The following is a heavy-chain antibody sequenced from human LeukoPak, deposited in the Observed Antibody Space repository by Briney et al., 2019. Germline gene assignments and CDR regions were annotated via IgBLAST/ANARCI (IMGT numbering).Heavy chain of an antibody. CDR1: GDSITSSAFY. CDR2: IFHGGNT. CDR3: ARGLGSGWYGMDV. Sequence: PSETLSLTCTVSGDSITSSAFYWGWIRQAPGKGLEWIGNIFHGGNTHYNPSLKSRVTMSVDTSKNQFSLKLSSVTAADTAVYYCARGLGSGWYGMDVWGQGTTVTVSS. J-gene: IGHJ6*02. V-gene: IGHV4-39*07. D-gene: IGHD6-19*01.